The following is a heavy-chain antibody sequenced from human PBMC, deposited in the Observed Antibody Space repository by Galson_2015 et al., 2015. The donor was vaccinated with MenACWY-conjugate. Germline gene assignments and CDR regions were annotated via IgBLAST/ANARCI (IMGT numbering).Heavy chain of an antibody. CDR3: ARGWSHFDY. V-gene: IGHV3-7*03. D-gene: IGHD6-13*01. J-gene: IGHJ4*02. CDR2: IGKDGSER. CDR1: EFTFSSYS. Sequence: SLRLSCAASEFTFSSYSMNWVRQAPGKGLEWQANIGKDGSERNYVDSVKGRFIISRDNAKNSLYLQMNSLRAEDTAVYYCARGWSHFDYWGQGTLVTVSS.